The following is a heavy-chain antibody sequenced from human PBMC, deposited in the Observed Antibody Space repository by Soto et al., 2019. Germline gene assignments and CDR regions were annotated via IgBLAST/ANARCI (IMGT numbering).Heavy chain of an antibody. D-gene: IGHD3-10*01. J-gene: IGHJ6*02. CDR3: PSERVRLAQHRGDYYRGMDV. CDR2: IIPIFGTA. Sequence: SSVKVSCKASGGTFSSYAISWVRQAPGQGLEWMGGIIPIFGTANYAQKFQGRVTITADESTSTAHMELSSLRSEDTAVYYCPSERVRLAQHRGDYYRGMDVWGHGTTVTVSS. CDR1: GGTFSSYA. V-gene: IGHV1-69*13.